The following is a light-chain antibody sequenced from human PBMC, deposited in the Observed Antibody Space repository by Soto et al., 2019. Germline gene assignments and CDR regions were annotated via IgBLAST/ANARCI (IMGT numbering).Light chain of an antibody. CDR2: DVS. Sequence: QSALTQPRSVSGSPGQSVSISCAGTSTDYGGYKYVFWYQQHPGKAPKLMIFDVSERPSGVPDRFSGSKSGSTASLSIAGLQPEDEADYFCCSYAGGWVFGGGTKLTVL. CDR3: CSYAGGWV. CDR1: STDYGGYKY. V-gene: IGLV2-11*01. J-gene: IGLJ3*02.